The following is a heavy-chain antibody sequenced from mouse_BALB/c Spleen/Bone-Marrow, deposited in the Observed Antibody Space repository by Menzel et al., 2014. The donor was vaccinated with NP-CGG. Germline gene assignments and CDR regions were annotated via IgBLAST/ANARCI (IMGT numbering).Heavy chain of an antibody. J-gene: IGHJ4*01. CDR1: GFSLTSYG. V-gene: IGHV2-9*02. D-gene: IGHD1-1*01. CDR3: ARGSYYEGAMDY. Sequence: QVQLQQSGPGLVSPSQSLSITCTVSGFSLTSYGVHWVRQPPGKVLEWLGVKWAGGSTNYNSALMSRLSISKDNSKSQVFLKMNSLQTDDTAMYYCARGSYYEGAMDYWGQGTSVTVSS. CDR2: KWAGGST.